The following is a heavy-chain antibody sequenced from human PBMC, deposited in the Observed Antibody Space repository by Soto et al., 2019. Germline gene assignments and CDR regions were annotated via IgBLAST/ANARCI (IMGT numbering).Heavy chain of an antibody. V-gene: IGHV5-51*01. D-gene: IGHD2-2*01. CDR1: GYSFTSYW. CDR3: ARHLVGSTRGNFDY. CDR2: IYPYDSDT. Sequence: GESLKISCNTSGYSFTSYWIGWVRQMPGKGMEWMGNIYPYDSDTRYSPSFQGQVTISADTSITTAYLQWSGLRASDTAMYFCARHLVGSTRGNFDYWGQGTLVTAPQ. J-gene: IGHJ4*01.